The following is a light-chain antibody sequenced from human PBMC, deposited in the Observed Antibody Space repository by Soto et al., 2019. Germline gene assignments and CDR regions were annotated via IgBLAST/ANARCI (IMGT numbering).Light chain of an antibody. J-gene: IGKJ1*01. CDR3: QQYYSAPRT. V-gene: IGKV4-1*01. CDR1: QNILHSSNNENY. CDR2: WAS. Sequence: DIVMTQSPDSLAVSLGERATINCKSSQNILHSSNNENYLAWYQQKPGQPPKLLIYWASTRESGVPDRFSGSGSGTDFTLTVSSLQAEDVGVYYCQQYYSAPRTFGQGTKVEIK.